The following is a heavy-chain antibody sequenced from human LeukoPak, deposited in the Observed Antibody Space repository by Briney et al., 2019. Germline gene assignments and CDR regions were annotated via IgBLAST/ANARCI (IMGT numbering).Heavy chain of an antibody. D-gene: IGHD3-9*01. V-gene: IGHV3-21*01. CDR2: ISSSSSYI. Sequence: GGSLRLSCAASGFSFSSYSMNWVRQAPGKGLEWVSSISSSSSYIYYADSVKGRFTISRDNAKNSLYLQMNSLRAEDTAVYYCARGGDILTGYYKSYVDYWGQGTLVTVSS. J-gene: IGHJ4*02. CDR3: ARGGDILTGYYKSYVDY. CDR1: GFSFSSYS.